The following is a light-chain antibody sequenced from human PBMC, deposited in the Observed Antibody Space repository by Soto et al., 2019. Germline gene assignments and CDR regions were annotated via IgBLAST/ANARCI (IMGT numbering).Light chain of an antibody. CDR3: QQRSNWPPLI. Sequence: EIVFTQSPATLSLSPGERATFSSRASQSVSSYLAWYQQKPGQAPSLLIYDASNRATGIPARFSGSGSGTDFALSISSLEPEDFAVYYWQQRSNWPPLIFGGGTKVEI. CDR2: DAS. J-gene: IGKJ4*01. V-gene: IGKV3-11*01. CDR1: QSVSSY.